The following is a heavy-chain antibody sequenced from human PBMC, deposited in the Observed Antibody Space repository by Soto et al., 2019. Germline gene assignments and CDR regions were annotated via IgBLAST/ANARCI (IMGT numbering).Heavy chain of an antibody. D-gene: IGHD2-21*01. J-gene: IGHJ4*02. CDR3: ACFFYIEMVTASVDY. Sequence: ASVKVSCKASGYTFTSYGISWVRQAPGQGLEWMGWISAYNGNTNYAQKLQGRVTMTTDTSTSTAYMELRSLRSDDTAVYYCACFFYIEMVTASVDYWGQGTLVTVSS. CDR1: GYTFTSYG. V-gene: IGHV1-18*01. CDR2: ISAYNGNT.